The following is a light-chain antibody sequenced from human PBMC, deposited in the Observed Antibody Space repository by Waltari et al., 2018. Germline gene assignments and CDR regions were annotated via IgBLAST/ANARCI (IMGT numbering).Light chain of an antibody. CDR3: SSYAGYSAVV. J-gene: IGLJ2*01. CDR2: DVS. Sequence: QSALTQPASVSGSPGQSLTIPCTGTSSDVGGYNYVSWYQHHPGKAPKLIIYDVSRWPSGVSNRFSGSKSGNTASRTISGLQAEDDADYYCSSYAGYSAVVFGGGTKVTVL. CDR1: SSDVGGYNY. V-gene: IGLV2-14*03.